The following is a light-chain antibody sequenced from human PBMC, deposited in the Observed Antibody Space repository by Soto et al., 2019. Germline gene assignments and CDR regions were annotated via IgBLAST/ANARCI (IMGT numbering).Light chain of an antibody. Sequence: QSALTQPPSASGSPGQSVTISCTGTSSDVGGYNFVSWYQQHPGKAPKLMIYEVTKRPSGVPDRFSGSKSGNTASLTVSGLQAEDEADYYSSSYAGSNNFAVFGGGTKVTVL. CDR3: SSYAGSNNFAV. CDR2: EVT. J-gene: IGLJ2*01. CDR1: SSDVGGYNF. V-gene: IGLV2-8*01.